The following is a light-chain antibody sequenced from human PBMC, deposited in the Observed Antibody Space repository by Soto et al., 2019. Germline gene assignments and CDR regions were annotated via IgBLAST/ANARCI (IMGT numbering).Light chain of an antibody. CDR1: SSDVGGYNY. Sequence: QSALTQPASVSGSPGQSITISCTGTSSDVGGYNYVSWYQQHPGKAPKVMIYDVSNRPSGVSNRFSGSKSGNTASLTISGLLAEDEADYYCSSYTSSSTLVFGGGTKVTVL. CDR3: SSYTSSSTLV. J-gene: IGLJ2*01. V-gene: IGLV2-14*03. CDR2: DVS.